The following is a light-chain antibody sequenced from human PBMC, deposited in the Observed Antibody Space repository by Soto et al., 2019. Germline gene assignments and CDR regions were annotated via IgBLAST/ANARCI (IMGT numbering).Light chain of an antibody. Sequence: QSALTQPASVSGSTGQSITISCNGTSSDIGGYNYVSWYQQYPGKAPKLMIFGVSDRPSGVSNRFSGSKSGTTASLTISGLQAEDEADDCCSSNKTSSTGVVFGGGTQLTVL. CDR1: SSDIGGYNY. CDR3: SSNKTSSTGVV. J-gene: IGLJ2*01. CDR2: GVS. V-gene: IGLV2-14*01.